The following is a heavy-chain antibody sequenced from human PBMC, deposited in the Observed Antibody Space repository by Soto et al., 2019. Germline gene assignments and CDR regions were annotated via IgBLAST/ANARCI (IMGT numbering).Heavy chain of an antibody. J-gene: IGHJ3*02. D-gene: IGHD1-1*01. CDR3: ARVERGTATTVVDAFDI. Sequence: QVQLQQWGAGLLKPSEILSLTCAVFGGSVNSGNYYWSWIRQPPGKGLEWIGEMSHSGGTHFNQSLKSRVTISVDTSKNQFSLKMSSVTAADTALYYCARVERGTATTVVDAFDIWGPGTMVTVSS. CDR1: GGSVNSGNYY. CDR2: MSHSGGT. V-gene: IGHV4-34*01.